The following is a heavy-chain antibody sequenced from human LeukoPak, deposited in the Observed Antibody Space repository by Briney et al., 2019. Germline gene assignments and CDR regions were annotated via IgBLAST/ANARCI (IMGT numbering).Heavy chain of an antibody. Sequence: SVKVSCKASGDTFSNSAFSWVRQAPGQGLEWMGGIIPIFGTPNYAQKFQGRVTISADESTSTAYMELSSLRSEDTAVYYCARSQGTYSSSSGYYYYYMDVWGKGTTVTISS. V-gene: IGHV1-69*01. CDR3: ARSQGTYSSSSGYYYYYMDV. D-gene: IGHD6-13*01. CDR2: IIPIFGTP. J-gene: IGHJ6*03. CDR1: GDTFSNSA.